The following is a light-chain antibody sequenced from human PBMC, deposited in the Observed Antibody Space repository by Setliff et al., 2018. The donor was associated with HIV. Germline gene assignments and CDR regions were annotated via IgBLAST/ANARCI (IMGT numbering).Light chain of an antibody. V-gene: IGKV2-29*02. J-gene: IGKJ4*01. CDR3: MQGFDLPLT. Sequence: EIVMTQTPLSLSVIPGQPASISCKLSSQSLPRSDGRTDICWYLQKPGQSPQLLIYEVSSRFSGVPDRFSGSGSGTDFTLKISRVEAGDVGIYYCMQGFDLPLTFGGGTKVDIK. CDR2: EVS. CDR1: QSLPRSDGRTD.